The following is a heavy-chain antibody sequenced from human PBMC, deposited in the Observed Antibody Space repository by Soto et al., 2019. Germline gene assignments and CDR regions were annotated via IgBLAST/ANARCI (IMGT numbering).Heavy chain of an antibody. CDR1: GYSFTSYW. CDR2: IDPSDAYT. CDR3: ARLYGDGLNYYYGMDV. Sequence: GEALKISCKGSGYSFTSYWISWVRQMPGKGLEWMGTIDPSDAYTNDSPSFQGHVTISADKSISTAYLQWSSLKASDTAMYYCARLYGDGLNYYYGMDVWGQGTTVTVSS. D-gene: IGHD4-17*01. V-gene: IGHV5-10-1*01. J-gene: IGHJ6*02.